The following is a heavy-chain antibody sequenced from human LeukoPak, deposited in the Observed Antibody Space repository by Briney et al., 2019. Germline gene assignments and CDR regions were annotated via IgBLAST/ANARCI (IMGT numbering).Heavy chain of an antibody. Sequence: GGSLRLSCAASGFTFSSYAMSWVRQAPGKGLEWVSAISGSGGSTYYADSVKGRFTISRDNTKNTLYLQMNSLRAEDTAVYYCVKAASGSYSVSDYWGQGTLVTVSS. D-gene: IGHD1-26*01. J-gene: IGHJ4*02. CDR3: VKAASGSYSVSDY. V-gene: IGHV3-23*01. CDR2: ISGSGGST. CDR1: GFTFSSYA.